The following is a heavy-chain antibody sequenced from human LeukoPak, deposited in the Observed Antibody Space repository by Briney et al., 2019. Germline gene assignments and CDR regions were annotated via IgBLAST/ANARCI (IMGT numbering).Heavy chain of an antibody. Sequence: KTGGSLRLSCAASGFMFSDYFMSWIRQAPGKELEWISYISSNSKYTKYADPVKGRFTISRDNAKKSLYLQMNSLRAEDTAVYYCARDNGNKYYFDYWGQGTLVTVSS. CDR1: GFMFSDYF. V-gene: IGHV3-11*05. CDR3: ARDNGNKYYFDY. D-gene: IGHD2-8*01. J-gene: IGHJ4*02. CDR2: ISSNSKYT.